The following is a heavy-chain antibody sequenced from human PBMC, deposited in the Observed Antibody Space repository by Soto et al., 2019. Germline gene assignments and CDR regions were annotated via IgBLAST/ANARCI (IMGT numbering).Heavy chain of an antibody. Sequence: QVQLVQSGAEVKKPGASVKVSCKASGITFSTYAIHWVRQAPGQRLEWMGWINAGNGNTRYSQKFQGRVTLTRDTSASTAYMDLSSLRSEATAIYYCARAISGYVTWGQGTLVTVSS. V-gene: IGHV1-3*01. CDR1: GITFSTYA. CDR2: INAGNGNT. J-gene: IGHJ5*02. D-gene: IGHD5-12*01. CDR3: ARAISGYVT.